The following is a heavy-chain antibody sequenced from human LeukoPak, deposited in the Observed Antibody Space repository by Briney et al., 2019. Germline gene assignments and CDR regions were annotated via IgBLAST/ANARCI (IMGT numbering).Heavy chain of an antibody. J-gene: IGHJ6*03. CDR1: GGTFSSYA. V-gene: IGHV1-69*05. D-gene: IGHD3-3*01. CDR3: AWSGYYTRYYYYMDV. CDR2: ISPIFGTA. Sequence: SVNVSCKASGGTFSSYAISWVRQSPGQGLEWMGGISPIFGTANYAQKFQGRVPITTDESTSTAYMELSSLRSEDTAVYYCAWSGYYTRYYYYMDVWGKGTTVTVSS.